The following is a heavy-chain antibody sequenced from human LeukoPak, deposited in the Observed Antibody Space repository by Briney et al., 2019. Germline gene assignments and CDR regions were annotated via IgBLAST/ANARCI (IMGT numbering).Heavy chain of an antibody. J-gene: IGHJ4*02. D-gene: IGHD5-12*01. CDR3: AKYGGYSGYDLRSHFDY. V-gene: IGHV3-30*02. CDR2: IRYDGSYK. Sequence: GGSLRLSCAASGFTFSNYGMHWVRQAPGKGLEWVAYIRYDGSYKSYADSVKGRFTISRDNSKNTLYLQMNSLRAEDTAVYYCAKYGGYSGYDLRSHFDYWGQGTLVTVSS. CDR1: GFTFSNYG.